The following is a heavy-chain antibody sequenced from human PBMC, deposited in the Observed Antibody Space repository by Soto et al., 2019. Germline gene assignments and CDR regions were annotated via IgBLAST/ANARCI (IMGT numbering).Heavy chain of an antibody. CDR1: GFTFSSYA. D-gene: IGHD6-13*01. J-gene: IGHJ4*02. CDR3: AKGYSSSWYFFDY. Sequence: EVQLLESGGGLVQPGGSLRLSCAASGFTFSSYAMSWVRQAPGKGLEWVSGISGSGGSTYYADSVQGRFAISRDNSKNTLYLQMNSLRAEDTAVYYCAKGYSSSWYFFDYWGLGTLVTVSS. V-gene: IGHV3-23*01. CDR2: ISGSGGST.